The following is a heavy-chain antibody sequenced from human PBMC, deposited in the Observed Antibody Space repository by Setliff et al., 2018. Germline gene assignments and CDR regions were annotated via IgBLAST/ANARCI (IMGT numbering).Heavy chain of an antibody. CDR3: AKGFDYGSGICDY. Sequence: GGSLRLSCTASGLSYSTYSMTWVRQAPGKGLEWVSTITGNGGGAFYADSVEGRFTISRDNPKNTLYLQMNGLRAEDTAVYYCAKGFDYGSGICDYWGQGTPVTV. CDR1: GLSYSTYS. CDR2: ITGNGGGA. J-gene: IGHJ4*02. V-gene: IGHV3-23*01. D-gene: IGHD3-10*01.